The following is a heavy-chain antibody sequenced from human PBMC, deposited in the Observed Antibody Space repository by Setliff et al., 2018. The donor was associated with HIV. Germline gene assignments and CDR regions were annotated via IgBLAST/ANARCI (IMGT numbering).Heavy chain of an antibody. CDR3: ARSGDFWSGYYYYYYYMDV. J-gene: IGHJ6*03. CDR2: LHYSVSS. CDR1: GGSISSSS. V-gene: IGHV4-59*12. Sequence: SETLSLTCIVSGGSISSSSWSWIRQPPGKGLEWIGYLHYSVSSNYNPSLKSRVTISVDTSKNQFSLKLSSVTAADTAVYYCARSGDFWSGYYYYYYYMDVWGKGTTVTVSS. D-gene: IGHD3-3*01.